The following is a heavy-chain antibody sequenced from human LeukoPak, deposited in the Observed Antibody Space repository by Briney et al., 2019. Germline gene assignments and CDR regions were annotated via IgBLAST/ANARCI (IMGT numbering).Heavy chain of an antibody. J-gene: IGHJ4*02. CDR2: ISSGSNTI. V-gene: IGHV3-48*02. CDR3: ARDRVVRPTRTFDD. D-gene: IGHD1-26*01. CDR1: GFTFSSYS. Sequence: PGGSLRLSCAASGFTFSSYSMNWVRQAPGKGLEWVSYISSGSNTIYYADSVKGRFTISRDNAKNSLYLQMNSLRDEDTAVYYCARDRVVRPTRTFDDWGQGTLVTVSS.